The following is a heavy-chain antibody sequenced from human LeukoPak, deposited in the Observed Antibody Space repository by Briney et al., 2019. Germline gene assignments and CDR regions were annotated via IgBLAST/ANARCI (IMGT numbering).Heavy chain of an antibody. Sequence: GGSLRLSCVASGFTFSNYWMHWVRQAPGKGLVWVSRINRDGSNTNYADSVKGRFTISRDNAKNTLYLQMDSLTAEDRAMYYCATRAGTYYSLGYWSQGTLVTVSS. CDR2: INRDGSNT. CDR3: ATRAGTYYSLGY. J-gene: IGHJ4*02. V-gene: IGHV3-74*01. CDR1: GFTFSNYW. D-gene: IGHD1-26*01.